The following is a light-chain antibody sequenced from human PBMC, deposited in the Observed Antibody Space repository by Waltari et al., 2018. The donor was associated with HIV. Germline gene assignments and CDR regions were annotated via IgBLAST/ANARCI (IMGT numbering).Light chain of an antibody. Sequence: QSVLTQPPSASGSPGQRVTIPWSGRGTECGTYSVNWNQHFPGTAPKLHIYMNEQRPAGVPGRFSGSQSGTSASLAISGLQYDDEADYYCAVWDDSLGGAVFGGGTKLTVL. V-gene: IGLV1-47*01. CDR1: GTECGTYS. CDR2: MNE. CDR3: AVWDDSLGGAV. J-gene: IGLJ2*01.